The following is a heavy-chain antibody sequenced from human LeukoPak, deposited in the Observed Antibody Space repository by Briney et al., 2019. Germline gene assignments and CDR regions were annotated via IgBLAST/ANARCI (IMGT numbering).Heavy chain of an antibody. V-gene: IGHV4-59*03. CDR2: IHHSGDT. CDR1: GGSITSYY. CDR3: VAAGPPAPANWFDP. D-gene: IGHD6-13*01. J-gene: IGHJ5*02. Sequence: KPSETLSLTCTVSGGSITSYYWSWIRQPPGKGREWIGYIHHSGDTRYNPSLKSRVTMSIDTSKYQFSLKVNFGTAADTAVYYCVAAGPPAPANWFDPWGQGTLVTVSS.